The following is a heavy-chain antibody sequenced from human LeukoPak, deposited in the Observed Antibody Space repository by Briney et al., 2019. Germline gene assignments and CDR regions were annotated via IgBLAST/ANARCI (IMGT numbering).Heavy chain of an antibody. D-gene: IGHD1-26*01. CDR1: GGSISSSSYY. CDR2: IYYSGST. CDR3: ARDGRSGSYDY. J-gene: IGHJ4*02. V-gene: IGHV4-39*07. Sequence: SETLSLTCTVSGGSISSSSYYWGWIRQPPGKGLEWIGSIYYSGSTYYNPSLKSRVTISVDTSKNQFSLKLSSVTAADTAVYYCARDGRSGSYDYWGQGTLVTVSS.